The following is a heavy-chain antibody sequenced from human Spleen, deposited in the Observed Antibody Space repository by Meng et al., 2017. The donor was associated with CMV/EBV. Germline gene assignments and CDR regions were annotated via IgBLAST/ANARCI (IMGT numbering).Heavy chain of an antibody. CDR3: ARDSGYGAVDY. V-gene: IGHV4-31*03. D-gene: IGHD5-12*01. J-gene: IGHJ4*02. CDR2: IYYSGNT. Sequence: CTVSGGSLSSGVYYWSWLRQHPGKGLEWVGYIYYSGNTYYNPSLKSRVTISVDTSKNHFSLKLSSVTAADTAVYYCARDSGYGAVDYWGQGTLVTVSS. CDR1: GGSLSSGVYY.